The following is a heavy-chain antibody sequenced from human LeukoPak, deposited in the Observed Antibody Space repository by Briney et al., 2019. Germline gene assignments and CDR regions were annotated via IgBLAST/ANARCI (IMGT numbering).Heavy chain of an antibody. CDR1: GGSISSGSYY. J-gene: IGHJ6*03. CDR3: ARDLPSLRMVRDKTGGGDYYYYYMDV. Sequence: SQTLSLTCTVSGGSISSGSYYWSWIRQPAGKGLEWIGRIYTSGSTNYNPSLKSRVTISVDTSKNQFSLKLSSVTAADTAVYYCARDLPSLRMVRDKTGGGDYYYYYMDVWGKGTTVTISS. D-gene: IGHD3-10*01. V-gene: IGHV4-61*02. CDR2: IYTSGST.